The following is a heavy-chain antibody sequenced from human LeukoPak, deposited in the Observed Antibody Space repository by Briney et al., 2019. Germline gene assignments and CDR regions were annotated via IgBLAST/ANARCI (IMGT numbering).Heavy chain of an antibody. CDR3: ARESRYGDYVGAFDI. J-gene: IGHJ3*02. D-gene: IGHD4-17*01. V-gene: IGHV3-66*01. CDR2: IYSGGST. CDR1: GFTVSSNY. Sequence: GGSLRLSCAASGFTVSSNYMSWVRQAPGKGLEWVSVIYSGGSTYYADSVKGRFTISRDNSKNTLYLQMNSLRAEDTAVYYCARESRYGDYVGAFDIWGQGTMVIVSS.